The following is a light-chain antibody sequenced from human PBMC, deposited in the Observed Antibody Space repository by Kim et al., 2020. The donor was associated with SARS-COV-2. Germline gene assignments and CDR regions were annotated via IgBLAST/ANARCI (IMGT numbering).Light chain of an antibody. CDR2: DVT. V-gene: IGLV2-14*03. Sequence: QSALTQPASVSGSPGQSITISCTGTSSDVGGYNFVSWYQQHPGKAPKLLIYDVTSRPSGVSNRFSGPKSGNTASLTISGLQAEIEANYHCITYTSSNTLVFGGGTQLTAL. CDR1: SSDVGGYNF. J-gene: IGLJ2*01. CDR3: ITYTSSNTLV.